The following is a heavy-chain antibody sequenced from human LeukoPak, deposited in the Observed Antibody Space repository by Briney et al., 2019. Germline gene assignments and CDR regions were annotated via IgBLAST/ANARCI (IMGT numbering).Heavy chain of an antibody. Sequence: ASVKVSCKASGYTFTGYGISWVRQAPGQGLEWMGWISAYNGNTNYAQKLQGRVTMTTDTSTSTAYMELRSLRSDDTAVYYCARDYPYYYDSSGYYYALFDYWGQGTLVTVSS. CDR2: ISAYNGNT. CDR3: ARDYPYYYDSSGYYYALFDY. J-gene: IGHJ4*02. V-gene: IGHV1-18*01. CDR1: GYTFTGYG. D-gene: IGHD3-22*01.